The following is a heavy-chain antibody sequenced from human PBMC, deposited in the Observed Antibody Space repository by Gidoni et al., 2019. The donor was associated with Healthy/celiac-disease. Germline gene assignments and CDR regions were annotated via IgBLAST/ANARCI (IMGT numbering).Heavy chain of an antibody. Sequence: EVQLVESGGGLVQTGRSLRPCCAASGFTFDAYAMHWVRQAPGKGLEWVSGISWNSGSIGYADSVKGRFTISRDNANNSLDLQMNSLRAEDTALYYCAKDIGAYYYYGMDVWGQVTTVTVSS. V-gene: IGHV3-9*01. CDR3: AKDIGAYYYYGMDV. J-gene: IGHJ6*02. CDR1: GFTFDAYA. D-gene: IGHD3-10*01. CDR2: ISWNSGSI.